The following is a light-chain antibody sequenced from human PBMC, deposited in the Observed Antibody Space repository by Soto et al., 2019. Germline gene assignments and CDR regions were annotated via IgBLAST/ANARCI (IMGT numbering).Light chain of an antibody. CDR3: SSWARSLYV. CDR2: EAS. V-gene: IGLV2-14*01. Sequence: QSALNRPASVSGSPGQSITISCTGSSSDIGAYNYVSWYQQHPGKAPKLIIYEASKRPSGISSRFSGSKSGNTASLTISGLQAEDEADYYCSSWARSLYVFGSGTKVTVL. CDR1: SSDIGAYNY. J-gene: IGLJ1*01.